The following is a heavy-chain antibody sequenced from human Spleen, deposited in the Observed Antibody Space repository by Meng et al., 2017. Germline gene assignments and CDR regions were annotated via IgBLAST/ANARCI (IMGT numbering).Heavy chain of an antibody. J-gene: IGHJ5*02. CDR1: GGSISTSGYY. Sequence: QPQPQESGPGLVRPSEAPSPTRSVSGGSISTSGYYWGWIRQPPGKGLEWIGSIGHSGFTYYTPSLKSRVTVSIDTSRNQFSLWLTSVTAADTAVYYCVRSSAWVRTGFDPWGQGTLVTVSS. CDR2: IGHSGFT. D-gene: IGHD6-19*01. CDR3: VRSSAWVRTGFDP. V-gene: IGHV4-39*01.